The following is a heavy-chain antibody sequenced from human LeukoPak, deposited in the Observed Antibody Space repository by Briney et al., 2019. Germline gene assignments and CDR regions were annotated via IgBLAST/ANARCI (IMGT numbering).Heavy chain of an antibody. Sequence: GGSLRLSCAASGFTLSSYSMNWVRQAPGKGLEWVSSISSSSSYIYYADSVKGRFTISRDNAKNSLYLQMNSLRAEDTAVYYCARDYGSGSYNWFDPWGQGTLVTVSS. D-gene: IGHD3-10*01. V-gene: IGHV3-21*01. CDR1: GFTLSSYS. CDR3: ARDYGSGSYNWFDP. CDR2: ISSSSSYI. J-gene: IGHJ5*02.